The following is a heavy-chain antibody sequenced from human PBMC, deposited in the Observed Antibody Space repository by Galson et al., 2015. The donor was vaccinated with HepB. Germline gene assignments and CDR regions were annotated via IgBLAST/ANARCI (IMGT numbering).Heavy chain of an antibody. Sequence: SLRLSCAASGFTFSSYAMHWVRQAPGKGLEWVAVISYDGSNKYYADSVKGRFTISRDNSKNTLYLQMNCLRAEDTAVYYCARRKRIADYWGQGTLVTVSS. CDR2: ISYDGSNK. CDR3: ARRKRIADY. D-gene: IGHD2-21*01. CDR1: GFTFSSYA. J-gene: IGHJ4*02. V-gene: IGHV3-30*04.